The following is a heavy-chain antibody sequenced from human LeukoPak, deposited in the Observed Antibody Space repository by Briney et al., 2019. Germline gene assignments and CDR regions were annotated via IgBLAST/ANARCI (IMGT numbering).Heavy chain of an antibody. J-gene: IGHJ4*02. D-gene: IGHD6-19*01. CDR3: ARDVEQWLVRVYYFDY. Sequence: PGGSLRLSCATSGFTLSSYSMNWVRQAPGKGLEWISYISSGSTTIYYADSVKGRFTISRDSAKNSLYLQMNSLRDEDTAVYYCARDVEQWLVRVYYFDYWGQGTLVTVSS. V-gene: IGHV3-48*02. CDR1: GFTLSSYS. CDR2: ISSGSTTI.